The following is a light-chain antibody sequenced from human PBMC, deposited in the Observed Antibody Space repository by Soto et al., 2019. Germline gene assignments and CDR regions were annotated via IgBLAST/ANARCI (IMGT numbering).Light chain of an antibody. CDR3: QQFRYSPRT. V-gene: IGKV3-20*01. CDR1: QTVNSDY. J-gene: IGKJ1*01. Sequence: EIVLTQSPGTLSLSPLERVTLSCRASQTVNSDYLAWFQQRPGQAPRLLIFATSRRATDIPDRFSGSGSGTDFTLAIRRLEPQDFAVYYCQQFRYSPRTFGQGTKVDIK. CDR2: ATS.